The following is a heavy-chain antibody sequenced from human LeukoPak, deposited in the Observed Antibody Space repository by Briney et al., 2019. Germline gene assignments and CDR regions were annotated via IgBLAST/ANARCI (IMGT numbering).Heavy chain of an antibody. D-gene: IGHD1-26*01. CDR2: ISAYNFNV. J-gene: IGHJ6*03. Sequence: ASVKVSCKTSGYTFNTFGLSWVRQAPGQGLEWMGWISAYNFNVKYAQKFQGRVTMTADTSTNTAYMELRSLRSDDTAVYYCARGGVSGSYYPYYYYYMDVWGKGTTVTVSS. CDR1: GYTFNTFG. CDR3: ARGGVSGSYYPYYYYYMDV. V-gene: IGHV1-18*01.